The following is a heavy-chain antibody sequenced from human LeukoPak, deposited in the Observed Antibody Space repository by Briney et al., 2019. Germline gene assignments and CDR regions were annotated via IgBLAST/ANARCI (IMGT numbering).Heavy chain of an antibody. CDR2: ISGSGGST. Sequence: GGSLRLSCAVSGFTFSSYVMSWVRQAPGKGLEWVSDISGSGGSTYYADSVKGRFTISRDNSKNTLYLQMNSLRAEDTAVYYCVRNDGDNAFDIWGRGTKVTVSS. D-gene: IGHD4-17*01. CDR1: GFTFSSYV. V-gene: IGHV3-23*01. J-gene: IGHJ3*02. CDR3: VRNDGDNAFDI.